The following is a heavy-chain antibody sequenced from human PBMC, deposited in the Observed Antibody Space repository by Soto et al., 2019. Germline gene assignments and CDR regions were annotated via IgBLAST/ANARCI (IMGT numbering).Heavy chain of an antibody. D-gene: IGHD3-22*01. CDR1: GGTFSSYA. V-gene: IGHV1-69*01. Sequence: QVQLVQSGAEVKKPGSSVKVSCKASGGTFSSYAISWVRQAPGQGLEWMGGIIPIFGTANYAQKFQGRVTITADESTSTAYMELSSLRSEDTAVYYCARGDDYYDSSGYYSPFDYWGQGTLVTVSS. J-gene: IGHJ4*02. CDR2: IIPIFGTA. CDR3: ARGDDYYDSSGYYSPFDY.